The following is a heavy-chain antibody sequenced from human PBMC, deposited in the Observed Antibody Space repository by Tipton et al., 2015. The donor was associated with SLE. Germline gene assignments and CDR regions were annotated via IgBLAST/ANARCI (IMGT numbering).Heavy chain of an antibody. Sequence: TLSLTCAVYGGSFSGYYWSWIRQPPGKGLEWIGDINHSGSANYNPSLKSRVTISVDTSKNQFSLKLSSVTAADTAVYYCARDDTDGESSGIPGDYWGQGTLVTVSS. CDR1: GGSFSGYY. V-gene: IGHV4-34*01. J-gene: IGHJ4*02. D-gene: IGHD3-22*01. CDR2: INHSGSA. CDR3: ARDDTDGESSGIPGDY.